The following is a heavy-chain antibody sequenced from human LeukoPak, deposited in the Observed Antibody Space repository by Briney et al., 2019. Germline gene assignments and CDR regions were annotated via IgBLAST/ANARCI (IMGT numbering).Heavy chain of an antibody. CDR2: IYPGDSDT. J-gene: IGHJ6*02. V-gene: IGHV5-51*01. Sequence: ESLKISCKGSGYSFTSYWIGWVRQMPGKGLEWMGIIYPGDSDTRYSPSFQGQVTISADKSISTAYLQWSSLKASDTAMYYCARSLGGAYYYYYGMDVWGQGTTVTVSS. D-gene: IGHD3-10*01. CDR3: ARSLGGAYYYYYGMDV. CDR1: GYSFTSYW.